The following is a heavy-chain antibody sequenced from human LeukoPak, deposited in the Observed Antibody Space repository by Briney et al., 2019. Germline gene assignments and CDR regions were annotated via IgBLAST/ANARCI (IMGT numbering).Heavy chain of an antibody. CDR1: GGSFSSYY. CDR3: ARLDFSSGYYGYYFDY. V-gene: IGHV4-59*08. D-gene: IGHD3-22*01. J-gene: IGHJ4*02. Sequence: SETLSLTCTVSGGSFSSYYWSWIRQPPGKGLEWIGYISYSGSTSYNPSLKSRVTISVDTSKNQFSLKLTSVTAADTAVYYCARLDFSSGYYGYYFDYWGQGTLVTVSS. CDR2: ISYSGST.